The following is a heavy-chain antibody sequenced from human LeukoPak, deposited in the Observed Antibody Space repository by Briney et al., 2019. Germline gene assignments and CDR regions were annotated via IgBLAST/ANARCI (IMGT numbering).Heavy chain of an antibody. Sequence: GGSLRLSCAASGFTFGSYSMNWVRQAPGKGLEWVSYISSSSSTIYYADSVKGRFTISRDNAKNSLYLQMNSLRAEDTAVYYCARDFWVVIPPDPTKYYYGMDVWGQGTTVTVSS. V-gene: IGHV3-48*01. CDR2: ISSSSSTI. J-gene: IGHJ6*02. D-gene: IGHD3-3*01. CDR3: ARDFWVVIPPDPTKYYYGMDV. CDR1: GFTFGSYS.